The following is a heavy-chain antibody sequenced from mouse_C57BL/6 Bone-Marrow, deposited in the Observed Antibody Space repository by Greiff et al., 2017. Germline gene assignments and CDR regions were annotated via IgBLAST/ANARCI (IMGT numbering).Heavy chain of an antibody. CDR2: IDPEDGDT. V-gene: IGHV14-1*01. CDR3: TTFFDGYYRDY. Sequence: VQLQQSGAELVRPGASVKLSCTASGFNFKDYYMHWVKQRPEQGLEWIGRIDPEDGDTEYAAKFQGKATMTADTSSNTAYMQLSSLTSEDTAVYYCTTFFDGYYRDYWGQGTTLTVSS. D-gene: IGHD2-3*01. CDR1: GFNFKDYY. J-gene: IGHJ2*01.